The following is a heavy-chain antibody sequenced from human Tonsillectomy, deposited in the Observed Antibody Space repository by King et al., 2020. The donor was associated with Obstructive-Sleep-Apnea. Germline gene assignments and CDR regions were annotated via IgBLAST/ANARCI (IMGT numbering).Heavy chain of an antibody. CDR2: ISSSMSYI. D-gene: IGHD3-22*01. CDR1: GFTFSNSH. CDR3: ARAPLGDYDSSGYFFDY. V-gene: IGHV3-21*01. Sequence: VQLVESGGGLVKPGGSLRLPCAASGFTFSNSHMNWVRQAPGKGMAWVSSISSSMSYIYYSDSLKGRFTISRDNAKNSLYLKMNSLRAEDTAVYYCARAPLGDYDSSGYFFDYWGQGTLVTVSS. J-gene: IGHJ4*02.